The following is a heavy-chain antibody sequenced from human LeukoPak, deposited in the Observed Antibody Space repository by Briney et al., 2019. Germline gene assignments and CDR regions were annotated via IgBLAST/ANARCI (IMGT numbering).Heavy chain of an antibody. Sequence: SETLSLTCTVSGGSISSSSYYWGWNRQPQGKGLEWIVSIYYSGSTYYNPSRKSRVTISVNTTKNQFSLKLSSVTAADTAVYYCARIAVAGTDFDYWGQGTLVTVSS. V-gene: IGHV4-39*01. J-gene: IGHJ4*02. D-gene: IGHD6-19*01. CDR3: ARIAVAGTDFDY. CDR1: GGSISSSSYY. CDR2: IYYSGST.